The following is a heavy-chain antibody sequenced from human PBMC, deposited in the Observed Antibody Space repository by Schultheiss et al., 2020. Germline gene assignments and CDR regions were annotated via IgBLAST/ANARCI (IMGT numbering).Heavy chain of an antibody. V-gene: IGHV4-61*08. Sequence: SETLSLTCTVSGGSISSGGYYWSWIRQPPGKGLEWIGYIYYSGSTNYNPSLKSRVTISMDTSKKQLSLKVSSVTAADTAVYYCARANWNYYYYYGMDVWGQGTTVTVSS. CDR3: ARANWNYYYYYGMDV. J-gene: IGHJ6*02. CDR1: GGSISSGGYY. D-gene: IGHD1-1*01. CDR2: IYYSGST.